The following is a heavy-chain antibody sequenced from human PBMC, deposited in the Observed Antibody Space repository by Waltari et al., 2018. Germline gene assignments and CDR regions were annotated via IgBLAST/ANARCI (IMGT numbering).Heavy chain of an antibody. Sequence: QVQLQASGPGLVKPSQTLSLTCTVSGASISSGEFFWSWIRQPPGQGLEWLGCIYHSGTTCYKSSLKSRLALSIETSKNQFSLRLASVTAADTAVYYCAREIPSWSSVTAPDADFWGQGTLVTVSS. CDR1: GASISSGEFF. CDR2: IYHSGTT. D-gene: IGHD2-21*02. V-gene: IGHV4-30-4*01. J-gene: IGHJ4*02. CDR3: AREIPSWSSVTAPDADF.